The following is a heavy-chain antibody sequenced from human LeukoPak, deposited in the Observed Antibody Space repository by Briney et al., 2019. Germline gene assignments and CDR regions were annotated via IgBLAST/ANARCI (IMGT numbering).Heavy chain of an antibody. Sequence: GGSLRLSCAASGFTFDEYTMHWVRQAPGKCLEWVSLISWDGGSTYYADSVKGRFTISRDNSKNSLYLQMNSLRTVDTALYYCAKGNYYYMDVWGKGTTVTVSS. CDR1: GFTFDEYT. CDR2: ISWDGGST. V-gene: IGHV3-43*01. J-gene: IGHJ6*03. CDR3: AKGNYYYMDV.